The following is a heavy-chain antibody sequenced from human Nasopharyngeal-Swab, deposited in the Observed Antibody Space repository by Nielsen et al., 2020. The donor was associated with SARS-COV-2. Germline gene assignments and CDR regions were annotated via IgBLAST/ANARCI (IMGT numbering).Heavy chain of an antibody. CDR3: SRDLGGAYGY. J-gene: IGHJ4*02. CDR2: ISDDENTI. D-gene: IGHD3-16*01. CDR1: AFTLSCYW. Sequence: GESLKISCAASAFTLSCYWMHWVRQVPGKGLVWVARISDDENTINYADSVKGRFTISRDYAKNTLYLQMNNLRAEDTAIYYCSRDLGGAYGYWGQGTLVTVSS. V-gene: IGHV3-74*01.